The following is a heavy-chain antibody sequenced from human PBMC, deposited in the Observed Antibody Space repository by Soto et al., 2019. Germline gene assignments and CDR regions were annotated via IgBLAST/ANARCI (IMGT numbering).Heavy chain of an antibody. J-gene: IGHJ4*01. D-gene: IGHD2-2*01. CDR1: GYIFTNFY. CDR3: TRSLASSDY. CDR2: INPNGGST. V-gene: IGHV1-46*03. Sequence: QVQLVQPGAEVKKPGASVKFSCKASGYIFTNFYIHWVRQAPGQGLEWIGIINPNGGSTNYAQNCQWCLTMNRDTSTSTVYMDLRSLRSDDTAVYYCTRSLASSDYCGQGTPITVSS.